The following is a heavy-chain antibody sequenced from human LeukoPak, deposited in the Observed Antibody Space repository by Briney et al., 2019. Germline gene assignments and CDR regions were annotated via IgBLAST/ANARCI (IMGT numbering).Heavy chain of an antibody. D-gene: IGHD2-21*01. CDR3: VRVPEGDSRPCDS. CDR2: IGHGGGT. J-gene: IGHJ4*02. V-gene: IGHV4-34*01. Sequence: SETLSLTCAVYGASFSGYYWTFVRQTPGKGLEWMGEIGHGGGTNYHPSLKSRVSISIDTSKKQFSLRLSSVTAPDTAVYYCVRVPEGDSRPCDSWGQGTLVTVSS. CDR1: GASFSGYY.